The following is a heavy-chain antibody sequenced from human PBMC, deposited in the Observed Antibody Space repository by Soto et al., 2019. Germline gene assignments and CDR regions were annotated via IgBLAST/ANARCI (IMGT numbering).Heavy chain of an antibody. J-gene: IGHJ4*02. Sequence: SETLSLTCAVSGDSISRSNWWSWVRQPPGKGLEWIGEIYYSGSINYNPSLKSRVTISVDKSKNQFSLKLSSVTAADTAVYHCARDVGNFYDSSPTGQFDFWGQGTLVTVS. CDR2: IYYSGSI. V-gene: IGHV4-4*02. CDR3: ARDVGNFYDSSPTGQFDF. CDR1: GDSISRSNW. D-gene: IGHD3-22*01.